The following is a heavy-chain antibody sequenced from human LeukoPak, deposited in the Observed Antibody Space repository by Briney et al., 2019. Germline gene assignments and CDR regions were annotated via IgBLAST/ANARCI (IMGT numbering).Heavy chain of an antibody. CDR2: ISGSGGTT. D-gene: IGHD3-3*01. J-gene: IGHJ4*02. Sequence: GGSLRLSCAASGFTFNSYAMTWVRQAPGKGLEWVSGISGSGGTTYYADSVKGRFTISRDSSKKTLYLQMNSLRAEDTAVYYCAKRSTASGHYYFDYWGQGTLVTVSS. CDR1: GFTFNSYA. V-gene: IGHV3-23*01. CDR3: AKRSTASGHYYFDY.